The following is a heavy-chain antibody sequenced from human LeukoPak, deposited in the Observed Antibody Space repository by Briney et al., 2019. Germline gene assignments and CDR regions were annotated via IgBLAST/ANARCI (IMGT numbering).Heavy chain of an antibody. CDR1: GFTFSSYA. J-gene: IGHJ4*02. D-gene: IGHD1-26*01. CDR2: ISGSGGST. V-gene: IGHV3-23*01. CDR3: AKDRSGSYRFLFDY. Sequence: PGGSLRLSCAASGFTFSSYAMSWVRQAPGKGLEWVSAISGSGGSTYYADSVKGRFTISRDNSKNTLYLQMNSLRAEDTAVYYYAKDRSGSYRFLFDYWGQGTLVTVSS.